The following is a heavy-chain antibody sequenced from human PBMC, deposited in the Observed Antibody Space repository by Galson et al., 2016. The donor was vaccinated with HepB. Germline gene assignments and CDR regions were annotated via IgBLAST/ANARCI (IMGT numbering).Heavy chain of an antibody. D-gene: IGHD3-16*01. CDR2: ISASGSST. J-gene: IGHJ3*02. CDR1: GFTISSHA. CDR3: ARDRHQINDYGAYDAFDI. V-gene: IGHV3-23*01. Sequence: SLRLSCAASGFTISSHAMSWVRQAPGKGLELVSSISASGSSTNYADSVKGRVTISRDDSKNTVYLQMNTLRAEDTAVYYCARDRHQINDYGAYDAFDIWGQGTMVTVSS.